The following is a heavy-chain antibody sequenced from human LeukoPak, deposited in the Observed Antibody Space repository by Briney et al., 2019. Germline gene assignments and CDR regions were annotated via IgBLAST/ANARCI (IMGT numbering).Heavy chain of an antibody. D-gene: IGHD3-16*01. CDR3: ARESEYLLEHYADV. CDR2: IYYSGST. J-gene: IGHJ6*02. CDR1: GGSFSGYY. Sequence: SETLSLTCAVYGGSFSGYYWSWIRQPPGKGLEWIGYIYYSGSTNYNPSLKSRVTISVDTSKNQFSLKLSSVTAADTAVYYCARESEYLLEHYADVWGQGTTVTVSS. V-gene: IGHV4-59*01.